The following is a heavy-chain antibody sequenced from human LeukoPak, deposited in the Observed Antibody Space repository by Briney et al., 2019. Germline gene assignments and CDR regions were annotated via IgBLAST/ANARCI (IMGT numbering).Heavy chain of an antibody. CDR3: VKDLRSDFMGVLSRYLSY. CDR2: ISSSSSTI. CDR1: GFTFSSYS. Sequence: GGSLRLSCAASGFTFSSYSMNWVRQAPGEGLEWVSYISSSSSTIYYADSVKGRFTISRDNSKNTLYLQMSSLRAEDTAVYLCVKDLRSDFMGVLSRYLSYWGQGTLVTVSS. D-gene: IGHD2/OR15-2a*01. J-gene: IGHJ4*02. V-gene: IGHV3-48*01.